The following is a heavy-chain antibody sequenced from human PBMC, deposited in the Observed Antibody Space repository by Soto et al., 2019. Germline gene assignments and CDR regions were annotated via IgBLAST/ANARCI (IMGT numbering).Heavy chain of an antibody. D-gene: IGHD2-2*01. Sequence: SETLSLTCAVYGGSFSGYYWSWIRQPPGKGLEWIGEINHTGNTNYNPSLKSRVTISVDTSKNQFSLKLSSVTAADTAVYYCARGGRRNIVVVPAARNYYMDVWGKGTTVTVSS. CDR2: INHTGNT. J-gene: IGHJ6*03. CDR3: ARGGRRNIVVVPAARNYYMDV. V-gene: IGHV4-34*01. CDR1: GGSFSGYY.